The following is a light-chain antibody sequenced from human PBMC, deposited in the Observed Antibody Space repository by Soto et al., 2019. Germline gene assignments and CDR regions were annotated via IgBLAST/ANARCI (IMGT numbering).Light chain of an antibody. CDR3: QQYNSYPLT. CDR2: KAS. Sequence: DIQMTQSPSTLSASVGDRVTITCRASQSISSWLAWYQQKPGKAPKLLIYKASSLESGVPSRFSGSGSGTEFTLTISSLQPDGFATYYCQQYNSYPLTLGGGTKVDIK. J-gene: IGKJ4*01. V-gene: IGKV1-5*03. CDR1: QSISSW.